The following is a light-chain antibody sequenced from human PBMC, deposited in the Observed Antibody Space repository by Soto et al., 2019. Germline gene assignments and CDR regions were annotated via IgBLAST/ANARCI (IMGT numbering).Light chain of an antibody. Sequence: DIVLTQSPLSLPVTPGEPASISCRASQSLLFSNGYNHLDWYLQKPGQSPQLLIYLGSSRASGVPDRFSGSGSGTDFTLKISRVEAEDVGVYYCKQAVQNPLTFGGGTKVDIK. V-gene: IGKV2-28*01. CDR2: LGS. J-gene: IGKJ4*01. CDR3: KQAVQNPLT. CDR1: QSLLFSNGYNH.